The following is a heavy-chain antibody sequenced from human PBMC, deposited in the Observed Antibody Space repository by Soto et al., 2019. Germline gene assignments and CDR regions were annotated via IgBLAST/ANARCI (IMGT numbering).Heavy chain of an antibody. D-gene: IGHD3-22*01. V-gene: IGHV3-21*05. CDR2: ISSTGAYT. Sequence: GGSLRLSCVVSGFTFSNYSMNWVRQAPGKGLEWLSYISSTGAYTNYGDSVRGRFTISRDSAKNSLYLDMNGLRAEDTAVYYCARARLVVEGRFDYWGQGTLVTVSS. J-gene: IGHJ4*02. CDR3: ARARLVVEGRFDY. CDR1: GFTFSNYS.